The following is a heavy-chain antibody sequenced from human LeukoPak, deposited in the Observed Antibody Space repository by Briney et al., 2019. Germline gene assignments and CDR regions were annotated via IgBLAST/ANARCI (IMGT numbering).Heavy chain of an antibody. Sequence: VSVKVSCKASGYTFTSYDINWVRQATGQGLESMGWMNPNSGNTGYAQKFQGRVTMTRNTSISTAYMELSSLRSEDTAVYYCARGNVGRYYYYYMDVWGKGTTVTVSS. J-gene: IGHJ6*03. CDR1: GYTFTSYD. V-gene: IGHV1-8*01. CDR2: MNPNSGNT. D-gene: IGHD1-26*01. CDR3: ARGNVGRYYYYYMDV.